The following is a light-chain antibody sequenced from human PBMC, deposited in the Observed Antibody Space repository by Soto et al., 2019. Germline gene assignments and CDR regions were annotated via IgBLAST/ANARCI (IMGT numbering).Light chain of an antibody. J-gene: IGKJ5*01. V-gene: IGKV1-5*03. CDR3: QQYSSYSPIT. CDR2: KAS. Sequence: DIQMTQCPSTLSASVGDRLTITCGASQSINNWLAWYQTNPGRAPKLLIYKASVLEPVAPSRFSGTGSGTEFTLTINGLQPDDFATYYCQQYSSYSPITFGQGTRLEI. CDR1: QSINNW.